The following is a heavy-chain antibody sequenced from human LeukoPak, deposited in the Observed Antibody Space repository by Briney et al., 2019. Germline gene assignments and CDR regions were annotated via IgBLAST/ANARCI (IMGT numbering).Heavy chain of an antibody. Sequence: PGGSLRLSCVASGLTFNSYAMTWVRQAPGKGLEWVSAISGSGGSTYYADSVKGRFTISRDNSKNTLYLQMNSLRAEDTAVYYCAKASSGWSIYDYWGQGTLVTVSS. CDR2: ISGSGGST. V-gene: IGHV3-23*01. CDR1: GLTFNSYA. J-gene: IGHJ4*02. CDR3: AKASSGWSIYDY. D-gene: IGHD6-19*01.